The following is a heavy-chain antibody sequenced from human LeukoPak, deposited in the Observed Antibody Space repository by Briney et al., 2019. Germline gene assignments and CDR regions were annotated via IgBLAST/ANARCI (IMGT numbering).Heavy chain of an antibody. CDR3: GRGVRVLYYYYMDV. J-gene: IGHJ6*03. V-gene: IGHV4-34*01. CDR1: GGSFSGYY. D-gene: IGHD3-10*01. Sequence: PSETLSLTCAVYGGSFSGYYWSWIRQPPGKGLEWIGEINHSGSTNYNPSLKSRVTISVDTSKNQFSLKLSSVNAADTAVYFGGRGVRVLYYYYMDVWGKGTTVTVSS. CDR2: INHSGST.